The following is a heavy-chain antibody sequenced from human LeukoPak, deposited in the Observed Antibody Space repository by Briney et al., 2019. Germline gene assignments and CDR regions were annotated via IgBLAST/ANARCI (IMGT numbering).Heavy chain of an antibody. CDR2: FDPEDGET. CDR1: GYTLTELS. J-gene: IGHJ5*02. CDR3: ATISDIVVVPAAMSGFDP. V-gene: IGHV1-24*01. Sequence: GASVKVSCKVSGYTLTELSMHWVRQAPGKGLEWMGGFDPEDGETIYAQKFQGRVTMTEDTSTDTAYMELSSLRSEDTAVYYCATISDIVVVPAAMSGFDPWGQGTLVTVSS. D-gene: IGHD2-2*01.